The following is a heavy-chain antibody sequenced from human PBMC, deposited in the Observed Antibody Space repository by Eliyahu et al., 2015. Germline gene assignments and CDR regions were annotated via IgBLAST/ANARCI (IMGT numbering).Heavy chain of an antibody. D-gene: IGHD3-22*01. V-gene: IGHV3-23*01. CDR2: ISAGGENT. J-gene: IGHJ4*02. Sequence: EVQLLESGXGVVQPGGSLTLSCVXSXXTFXHYVXXWVRXAPGKGLERVSGISAGGENTFYADSVKGRFTISRDNSKNVMYLQMNSLRAEDTALYHCAKDLFYYDVGDLNPYDSWGQGTQVTVSS. CDR1: XXTFXHYV. CDR3: AKDLFYYDVGDLNPYDS.